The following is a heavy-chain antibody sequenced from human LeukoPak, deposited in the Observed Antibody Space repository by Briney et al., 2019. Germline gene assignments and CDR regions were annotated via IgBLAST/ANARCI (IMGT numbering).Heavy chain of an antibody. CDR1: GGSISSGGYY. V-gene: IGHV4-31*03. CDR2: IYYSGST. Sequence: PSETLSLTCTVSGGSISSGGYYWSWIRQHPGKGLEWIGYIYYSGSTYYNPSLKSRVTISVDTSKNQFSLKLSSVTAADTAVYYCARADSSGDDAFDIWGQGTMVTVSS. J-gene: IGHJ3*02. D-gene: IGHD3-22*01. CDR3: ARADSSGDDAFDI.